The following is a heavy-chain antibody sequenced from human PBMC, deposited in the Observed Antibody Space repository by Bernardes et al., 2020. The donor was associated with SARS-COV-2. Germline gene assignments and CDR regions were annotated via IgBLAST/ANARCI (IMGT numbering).Heavy chain of an antibody. V-gene: IGHV3-20*01. D-gene: IGHD6-19*01. J-gene: IGHJ5*02. CDR1: GFTFDDYG. CDR3: ARDGGGQGLTTTGEFDP. CDR2: ITWNGGST. Sequence: GGSLRLSCAASGFTFDDYGMSWVRQAPGKGLEWVSGITWNGGSTGYADSVKGRFTISRDNAKNSLYLQMNSLRAEDTALYHCARDGGGQGLTTTGEFDPWGQGALVIVSS.